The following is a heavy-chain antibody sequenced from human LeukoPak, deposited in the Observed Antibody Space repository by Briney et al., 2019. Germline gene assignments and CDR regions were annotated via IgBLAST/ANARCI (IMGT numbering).Heavy chain of an antibody. V-gene: IGHV3-23*01. Sequence: GGSLRLSCAASGFTFSSYAMSWVRQAPGKGLEWVSAISGSGGSTYYADFVKGRFTISRDNSKNTLYLQMNSLRAEDTAVYYCAKVPPSPGLFGVVTLSHWFDPWGQGTLVTVSS. CDR1: GFTFSSYA. CDR2: ISGSGGST. J-gene: IGHJ5*02. CDR3: AKVPPSPGLFGVVTLSHWFDP. D-gene: IGHD3-3*01.